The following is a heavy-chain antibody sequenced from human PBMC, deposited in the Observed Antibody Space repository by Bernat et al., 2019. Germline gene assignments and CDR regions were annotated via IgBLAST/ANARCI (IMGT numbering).Heavy chain of an antibody. Sequence: EVQLVETGGDLIQPGGSLRLSCAASGFTVNSNYMTWVRQTPGKGLEWVSIIYTGGTTYYADSVKGRFTISRDNSKNTLYLQMNSLRAEDTAVYYCARGFLYYDFWSGYCFDYWGQGTLVTVSS. V-gene: IGHV3-53*02. J-gene: IGHJ4*02. CDR2: IYTGGTT. CDR1: GFTVNSNY. D-gene: IGHD3-3*01. CDR3: ARGFLYYDFWSGYCFDY.